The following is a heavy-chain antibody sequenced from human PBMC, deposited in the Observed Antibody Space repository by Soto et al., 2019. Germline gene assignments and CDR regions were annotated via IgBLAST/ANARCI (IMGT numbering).Heavy chain of an antibody. J-gene: IGHJ4*02. V-gene: IGHV3-23*01. D-gene: IGHD2-2*01. CDR3: AQRGVIPVAATLDYY. CDR1: GFTFSNHA. Sequence: PGGSLRLSCAASGFTFSNHAMSWVRQAPGKGLEWVSVISGSGVSTYYADSVKGRFTISRDNSKNTVYLQMDSLRVEDTAVYYCAQRGVIPVAATLDYYWGQGTLVTVSS. CDR2: ISGSGVST.